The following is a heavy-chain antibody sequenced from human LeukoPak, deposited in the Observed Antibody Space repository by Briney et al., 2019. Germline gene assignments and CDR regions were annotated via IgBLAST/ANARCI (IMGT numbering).Heavy chain of an antibody. J-gene: IGHJ3*02. D-gene: IGHD6-19*01. CDR1: GYTFTIYY. CDR3: ARDAPSAVAGYDAFDI. V-gene: IGHV1-46*01. CDR2: INPSGGST. Sequence: AAVTVSCKASGYTFTIYYMHWVRPAPGQGLEWMGIINPSGGSTSHAQKFQGRVTRTRDTSTSTVYMELNSLRSEDTAVYYCARDAPSAVAGYDAFDIWGQGTMVTVSS.